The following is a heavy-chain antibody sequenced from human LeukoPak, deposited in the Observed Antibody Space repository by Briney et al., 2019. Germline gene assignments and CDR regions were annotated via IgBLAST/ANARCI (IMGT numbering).Heavy chain of an antibody. CDR3: ARNGVVANWFDP. CDR2: IIPIFGTA. J-gene: IGHJ5*02. V-gene: IGHV1-69*06. D-gene: IGHD3-10*01. CDR1: GGTFSSYA. Sequence: ASVKVSCKASGGTFSSYAISWVLQAPGQGLEWMGGIIPIFGTANYAQKFQGRVTITADKSTSIAYMELSSLRSEDTAVYYCARNGVVANWFDPWGQGTLITVSS.